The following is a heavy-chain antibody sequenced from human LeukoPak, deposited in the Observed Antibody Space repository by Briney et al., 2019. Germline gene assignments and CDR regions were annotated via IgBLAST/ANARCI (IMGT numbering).Heavy chain of an antibody. D-gene: IGHD6-13*01. Sequence: SETLSLTCAVYGGSFSGYYWSWIRQPPGKGLEWIGEINHSGSTNYNPSLKSRVTISVDTSKNQFSLKLSSVTAADTAVYYCAREKPQYSSSWYTVGSIYYFDYWGQGTLVTVSS. CDR1: GGSFSGYY. CDR3: AREKPQYSSSWYTVGSIYYFDY. J-gene: IGHJ4*02. CDR2: INHSGST. V-gene: IGHV4-34*01.